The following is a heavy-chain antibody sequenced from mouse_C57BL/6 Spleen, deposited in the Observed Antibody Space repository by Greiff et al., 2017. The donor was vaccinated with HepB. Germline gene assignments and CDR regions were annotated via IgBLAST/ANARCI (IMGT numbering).Heavy chain of an antibody. CDR2: IYPGDGDT. D-gene: IGHD2-4*01. CDR1: GYAFSSSW. V-gene: IGHV1-82*01. Sequence: QVHVKQSGPELVKPGASVKISCKASGYAFSSSWMNWVKQRPGKGLEWIGRIYPGDGDTNYNGKFKGKATLTADKSSSTAYMQLSSLTSEDSAVYFCARHYDYDVRDSYFDYWGQGTTLTVSS. J-gene: IGHJ2*01. CDR3: ARHYDYDVRDSYFDY.